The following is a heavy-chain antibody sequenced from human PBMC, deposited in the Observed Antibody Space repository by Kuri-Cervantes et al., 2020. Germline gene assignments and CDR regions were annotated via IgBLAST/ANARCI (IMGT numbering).Heavy chain of an antibody. J-gene: IGHJ5*02. Sequence: SQTLSLTCAVYGGSFSGYYWTWIRQPPGKGLEWIGEINHTGSTNYDPSLKSRVTISVDTSKNRFSLELTSVTAADTAVYYCVRHVRTNTEWVGPWGQGTLVTVSS. V-gene: IGHV4-34*01. CDR3: VRHVRTNTEWVGP. CDR2: INHTGST. D-gene: IGHD2-8*02. CDR1: GGSFSGYY.